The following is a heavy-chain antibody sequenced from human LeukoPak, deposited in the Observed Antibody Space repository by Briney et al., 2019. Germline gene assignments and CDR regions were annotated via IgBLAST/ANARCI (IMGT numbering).Heavy chain of an antibody. J-gene: IGHJ4*02. V-gene: IGHV1-18*01. CDR1: GYTFTSYG. Sequence: ASVKVSCKASGYTFTSYGISWGRQAPGQGLEWMGWISAYNGNTNYAQKLQGRVTMTTDTSTSTAYMELRSLRSDDTAVYYCARDGGYYDSSGYPHFDYWGQGTLVTVSS. D-gene: IGHD3-22*01. CDR2: ISAYNGNT. CDR3: ARDGGYYDSSGYPHFDY.